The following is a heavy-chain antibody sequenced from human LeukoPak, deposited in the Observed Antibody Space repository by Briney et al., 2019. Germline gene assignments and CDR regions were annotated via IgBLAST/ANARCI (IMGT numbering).Heavy chain of an antibody. V-gene: IGHV3-66*01. J-gene: IGHJ4*02. Sequence: AGGSLRLSCAASGFTVTSNYMSWVRRAPGKGLEWVSVIYSGGGTYYADSVKGRFTFSRDNSKNTLYLQMNSLRAEDTAVYYCAGGPPYSSSWYYFDYWGQGTLVTVSS. CDR1: GFTVTSNY. CDR3: AGGPPYSSSWYYFDY. D-gene: IGHD6-13*01. CDR2: IYSGGGT.